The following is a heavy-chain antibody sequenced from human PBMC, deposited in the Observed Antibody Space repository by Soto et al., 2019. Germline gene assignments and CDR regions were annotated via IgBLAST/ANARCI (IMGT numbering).Heavy chain of an antibody. CDR1: GASVTSGGYF. D-gene: IGHD5-12*01. CDR2: IYSSGAT. J-gene: IGHJ4*02. Sequence: SETLSLTCSVSGASVTSGGYFWTWIRQLPGKGLEWIGYIYSSGATQYNPSLQSRLSMSLDTSRNHFSLKLTSVTVADTAVYYCAREGNLGRWLQPLDFWGQGTLVTVSS. V-gene: IGHV4-31*02. CDR3: AREGNLGRWLQPLDF.